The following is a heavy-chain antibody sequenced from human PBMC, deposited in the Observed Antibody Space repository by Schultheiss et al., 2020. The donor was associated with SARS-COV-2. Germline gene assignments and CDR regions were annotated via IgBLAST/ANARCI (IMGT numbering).Heavy chain of an antibody. Sequence: GGSLRLSCAASGFTVSSNYMSWVRQAPGKGLEWVSAISGSGGSTYYADSVKGRFTISRDNSKNTLYLQMNSLRAEDTAVYYCAKAPSIGWDWFDPWGQGTLVTV. J-gene: IGHJ5*02. CDR3: AKAPSIGWDWFDP. D-gene: IGHD6-19*01. V-gene: IGHV3-23*01. CDR1: GFTVSSNY. CDR2: ISGSGGST.